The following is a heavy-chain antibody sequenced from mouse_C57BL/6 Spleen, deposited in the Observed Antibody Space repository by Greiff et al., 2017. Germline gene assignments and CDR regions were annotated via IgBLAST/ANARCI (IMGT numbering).Heavy chain of an antibody. V-gene: IGHV1-5*01. J-gene: IGHJ3*01. Sequence: EVQLQQSGTVLARPGASVKMSCKTSGYTFTSYWMHWVKQRPGQGLEWIGAIYPGNSDTSYNQKFKGKAKLTAVTSASTAYMELSSLTNEDSAVYYCTRGDYDGDWFAYWGQGTLVTVSA. CDR1: GYTFTSYW. CDR2: IYPGNSDT. CDR3: TRGDYDGDWFAY. D-gene: IGHD2-4*01.